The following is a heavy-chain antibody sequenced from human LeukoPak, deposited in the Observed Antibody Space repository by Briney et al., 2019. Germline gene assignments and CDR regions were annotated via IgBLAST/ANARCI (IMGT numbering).Heavy chain of an antibody. Sequence: PSETLSLTCTVSGGSISSGDYYWGWIRQPPGKGLEWIGYIYYSGSTYYNPSLKSRVTISVDTSKNQFSLKLSSVTAADTAVYYCARGRAYCGGDCYSGAFDIWGQGTMVTVSS. CDR2: IYYSGST. J-gene: IGHJ3*02. D-gene: IGHD2-21*02. V-gene: IGHV4-30-4*01. CDR3: ARGRAYCGGDCYSGAFDI. CDR1: GGSISSGDYY.